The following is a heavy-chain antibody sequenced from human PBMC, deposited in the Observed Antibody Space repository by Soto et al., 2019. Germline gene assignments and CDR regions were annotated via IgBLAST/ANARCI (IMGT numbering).Heavy chain of an antibody. CDR1: GFSLSTSGVG. J-gene: IGHJ4*02. CDR2: IYWNDDK. CDR3: ALLYYYDSSGYRFDY. Sequence: QITLKESGPTLVKPTQTLTLTCTFSGFSLSTSGVGVGWIRQPPGKALEWLALIYWNDDKRYSPSLKSRLTITKDTSKNQVVLTMTNMDPVDTATYYCALLYYYDSSGYRFDYWGQGTLVTVSS. V-gene: IGHV2-5*01. D-gene: IGHD3-22*01.